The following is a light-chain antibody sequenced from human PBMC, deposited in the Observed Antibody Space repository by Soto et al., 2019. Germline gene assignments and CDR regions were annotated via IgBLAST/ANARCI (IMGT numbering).Light chain of an antibody. CDR2: WAF. CDR1: QSVLYNSNNKYY. J-gene: IGKJ1*01. Sequence: DIVMTQSPDSLAVSLGERATINCKSSQSVLYNSNNKYYLAWYQQKPGQPPKLLIYWAFIRESGVPNRFSGSGYGTDFTLTSSSMQAEDVAVYHCQQYYDTQWTFGQGTKVEIK. V-gene: IGKV4-1*01. CDR3: QQYYDTQWT.